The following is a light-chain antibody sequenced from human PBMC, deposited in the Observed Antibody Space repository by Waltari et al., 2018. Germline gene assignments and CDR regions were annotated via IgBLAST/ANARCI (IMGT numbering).Light chain of an antibody. V-gene: IGKV1-12*01. CDR2: LAS. J-gene: IGKJ5*01. CDR1: QGINNW. Sequence: DIQMTQSPSSVSASVGDRVTITCRASQGINNWLAWYQQKPGQAPNLLISLASSLQSGGPSRFSGSGSGTDFTLTISSLQPEDFATYYCQQADSFPVTFGQGTRLEIK. CDR3: QQADSFPVT.